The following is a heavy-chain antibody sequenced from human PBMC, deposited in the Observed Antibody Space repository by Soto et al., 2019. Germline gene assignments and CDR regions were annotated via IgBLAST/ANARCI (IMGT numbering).Heavy chain of an antibody. CDR3: ARDGISSQGSSTLDY. D-gene: IGHD2-15*01. Sequence: GGSLRLSCAASGFTFSSYGMHWVRQAPGKGLEWVAVIWYDGSNKYYADSVKGRFTISRDNSKNTLYLQMNSLRAEDTAVYYCARDGISSQGSSTLDYWGQGTLVTVSS. CDR1: GFTFSSYG. J-gene: IGHJ4*02. CDR2: IWYDGSNK. V-gene: IGHV3-33*01.